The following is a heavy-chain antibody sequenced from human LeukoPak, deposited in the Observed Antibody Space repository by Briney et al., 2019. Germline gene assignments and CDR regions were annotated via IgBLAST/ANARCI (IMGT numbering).Heavy chain of an antibody. CDR2: IYYSGST. V-gene: IGHV4-59*01. CDR1: GGSMRSYY. D-gene: IGHD3-22*01. J-gene: IGHJ3*02. CDR3: ARDGDYYDSSGYSAFDI. Sequence: SETLSLTCTVSGGSMRSYYWSWIRQPPGKGLEWIGYIYYSGSTNYNPSLKSRVTISVDTSKNQFSLKLSSVTAADTAVYYCARDGDYYDSSGYSAFDIWGQGTMVTVSS.